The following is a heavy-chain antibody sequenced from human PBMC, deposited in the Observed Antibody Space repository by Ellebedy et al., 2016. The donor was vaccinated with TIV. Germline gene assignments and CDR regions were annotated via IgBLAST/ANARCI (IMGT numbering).Heavy chain of an antibody. J-gene: IGHJ4*02. CDR1: GLSVSHNF. V-gene: IGHV3-53*01. CDR2: FYSGGST. D-gene: IGHD1-1*01. Sequence: GESLKISCAASGLSVSHNFMTWVRQAPGKGLEWVSLFYSGGSTSYADSVKGRFTISRDNSRNTLYLQMNSLRAEDTAVYYCARKTDTTGSGDYWGQGTLVTVSS. CDR3: ARKTDTTGSGDY.